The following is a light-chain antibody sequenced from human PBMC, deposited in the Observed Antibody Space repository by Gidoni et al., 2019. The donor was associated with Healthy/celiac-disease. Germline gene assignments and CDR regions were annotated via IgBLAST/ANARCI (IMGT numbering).Light chain of an antibody. CDR1: QSVGSY. J-gene: IGKJ4*01. V-gene: IGKV3-11*01. CDR2: DAS. CDR3: QQRANWPLT. Sequence: IVLTQSQATLSLSSGERSTLSCRASQSVGSYLSWYQQKPGQAPGLLIYDASTRATGIPARFSGSGSGTDFTLTISSLEPEDFAVYYCQQRANWPLTFXGXTKLDLK.